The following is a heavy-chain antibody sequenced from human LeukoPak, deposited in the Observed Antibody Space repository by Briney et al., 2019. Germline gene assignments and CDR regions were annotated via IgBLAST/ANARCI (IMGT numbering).Heavy chain of an antibody. CDR2: INPNSGGT. J-gene: IGHJ5*02. CDR3: ARGGLSFSPSWGSYRPEFDP. CDR1: GYTFSSYG. V-gene: IGHV1-2*02. Sequence: GASVKVSCKASGYTFSSYGISWVRQAPGQGLEWMGWINPNSGGTNYAQKFLGRVTMTRDMSISTAYMVLSGLRSDDTAVYYCARGGLSFSPSWGSYRPEFDPWGQGTLVTVSS. D-gene: IGHD3-16*02.